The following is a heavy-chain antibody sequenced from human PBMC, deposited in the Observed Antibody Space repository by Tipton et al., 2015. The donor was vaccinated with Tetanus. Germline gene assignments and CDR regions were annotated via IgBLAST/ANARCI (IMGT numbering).Heavy chain of an antibody. J-gene: IGHJ6*02. CDR2: INYRGTV. D-gene: IGHD3-3*01. CDR1: GGSISSDSHY. V-gene: IGHV4-39*01. CDR3: ARMAYDFWSGGHGMDV. Sequence: PGLVKPSETLSLTCTVSGGSISSDSHYWGWIRQSPSKGLEWIGSINYRGTVDHSPPLKRRATLSIDTSGNQFSLRRTSLTAADAAVYYCARMAYDFWSGGHGMDVWSPGTTVSVS.